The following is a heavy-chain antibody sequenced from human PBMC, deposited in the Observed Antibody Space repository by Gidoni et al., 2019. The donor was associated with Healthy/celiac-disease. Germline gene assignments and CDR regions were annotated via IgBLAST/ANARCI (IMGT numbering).Heavy chain of an antibody. D-gene: IGHD3-16*01. V-gene: IGHV3-7*01. Sequence: EVQLVESGGGLVQPGGSLSLSCAAPGFTFSSYWMSWVRQAPGKGLEWVANIKQDGSEKYYVDSVKGRFTISRDNAKNSLYLQMNSLRAEDTAVYYCARLYDYVWGSTLNWFDPWGQGTLVTVSS. J-gene: IGHJ5*02. CDR3: ARLYDYVWGSTLNWFDP. CDR2: IKQDGSEK. CDR1: GFTFSSYW.